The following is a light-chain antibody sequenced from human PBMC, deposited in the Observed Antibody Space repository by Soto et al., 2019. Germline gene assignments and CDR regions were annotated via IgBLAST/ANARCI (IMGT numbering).Light chain of an antibody. V-gene: IGLV1-51*01. J-gene: IGLJ2*01. CDR1: TSNILNNF. CDR3: GTWDIRLRGVV. CDR2: TNN. Sequence: QSVLTQPPSVSAAPGQKFTISCSGNTSNILNNFVSWYQHVPGTAPRLLIHTNNRRPSGIPEGFDGSKSGVSDSLGIAGLQPGDEADDCCGTWDIRLRGVVFGRGTKLTV.